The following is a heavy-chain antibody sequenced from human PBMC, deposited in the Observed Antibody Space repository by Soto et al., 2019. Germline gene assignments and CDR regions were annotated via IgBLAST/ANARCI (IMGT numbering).Heavy chain of an antibody. CDR1: GGTFSSYA. J-gene: IGHJ3*02. CDR3: ARDTYYYDSRKRRDAFDI. V-gene: IGHV1-69*13. CDR2: IIPIFGTA. D-gene: IGHD3-22*01. Sequence: ASVKVSCKASGGTFSSYAISWVRQAPGQGLEWMGGIIPIFGTANYAQKFQGRVTITADESTSTAYMELSSLRSEDTAVYYCARDTYYYDSRKRRDAFDIWGQGTMVTVSS.